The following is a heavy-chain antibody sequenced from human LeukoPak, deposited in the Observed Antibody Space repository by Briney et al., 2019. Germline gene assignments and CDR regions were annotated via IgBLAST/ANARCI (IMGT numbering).Heavy chain of an antibody. CDR3: ARGRYDFWSGGAYGMDV. CDR2: ISAHNGNT. D-gene: IGHD3-3*01. CDR1: GYTFTSYG. V-gene: IGHV1-18*01. J-gene: IGHJ6*02. Sequence: GASVKVSCKASGYTFTSYGISWVRQAPGQGLEWMGWISAHNGNTNYAQKLQGRVTMTRNTSISTAYMELSSLRSEDTAVYYCARGRYDFWSGGAYGMDVWGQGTTVTVSS.